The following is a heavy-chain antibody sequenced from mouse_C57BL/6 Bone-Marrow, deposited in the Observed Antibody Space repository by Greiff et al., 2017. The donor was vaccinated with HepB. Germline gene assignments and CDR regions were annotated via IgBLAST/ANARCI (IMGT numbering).Heavy chain of an antibody. J-gene: IGHJ2*01. Sequence: EVMLVESGGGLVKPGWSLKLSCAASGFTFSDYGMHWVRQAPEKGLEWVAYISSCSSTIYYADTVKGRFTISRDKAKNTLFLQMTSLRSEDTAMYYCSRRELYGSSYGYWGQGTTLTVSS. V-gene: IGHV5-17*01. D-gene: IGHD1-1*01. CDR1: GFTFSDYG. CDR2: ISSCSSTI. CDR3: SRRELYGSSYGY.